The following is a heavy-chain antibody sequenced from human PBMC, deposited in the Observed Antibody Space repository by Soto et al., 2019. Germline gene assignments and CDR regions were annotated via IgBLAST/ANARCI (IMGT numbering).Heavy chain of an antibody. CDR2: ISGSGGST. D-gene: IGHD3-10*01. CDR3: AKTYSDSKLLWFGELLDGTYFDY. J-gene: IGHJ4*02. Sequence: PGGSLRLSCAASGFTFSSYAMSWVRQAPGKGLEWVSAISGSGGSTYYADSVKGRFTISRDNSKNTLYLQMNSLRGEDTAVYYCAKTYSDSKLLWFGELLDGTYFDYWGQGTLVTVSS. CDR1: GFTFSSYA. V-gene: IGHV3-23*01.